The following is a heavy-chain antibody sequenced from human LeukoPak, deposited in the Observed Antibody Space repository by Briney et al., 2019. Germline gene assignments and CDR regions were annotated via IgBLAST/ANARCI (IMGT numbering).Heavy chain of an antibody. CDR1: GFTFSNYA. CDR2: ITGSGGNT. V-gene: IGHV3-23*01. Sequence: GASLRLSCAASGFTFSNYAMSWVRQAPGKGLEWVSAITGSGGNTYYADSVKGRFTISRDNSKNTLYLQMNSLRAEDTAVYYCAKTRPYTPGAFDIWGQGTMVTASS. CDR3: AKTRPYTPGAFDI. J-gene: IGHJ3*02. D-gene: IGHD1-1*01.